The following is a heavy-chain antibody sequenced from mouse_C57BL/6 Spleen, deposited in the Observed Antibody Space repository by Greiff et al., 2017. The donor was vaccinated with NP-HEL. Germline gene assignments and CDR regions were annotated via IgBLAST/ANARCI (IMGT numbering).Heavy chain of an antibody. Sequence: EVQLQQSGPELVKPGASVKIPCKASGYTFTDYNMDWVKQSHGKSLEWIGDINPNNGGTIYNQKFKGKATLTVDKSSSTAYMELRSLTSEDTAVYYCARKKDDYEAMDYWGQGTSVTVSS. CDR3: ARKKDDYEAMDY. V-gene: IGHV1-18*01. CDR1: GYTFTDYN. CDR2: INPNNGGT. J-gene: IGHJ4*01.